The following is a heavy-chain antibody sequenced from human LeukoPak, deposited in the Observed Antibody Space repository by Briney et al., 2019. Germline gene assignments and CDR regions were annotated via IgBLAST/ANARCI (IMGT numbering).Heavy chain of an antibody. CDR3: SRVLPGGSRSLDL. D-gene: IGHD1-26*01. CDR1: GFTFSRYW. V-gene: IGHV3-74*01. J-gene: IGHJ2*01. CDR2: IQIDGSST. Sequence: GGSLRLSCAASGFTFSRYWMHWVRHAPGKGLEWVSRIQIDGSSTNYADSVKGRFTISRDNDKNTLYLQMHSLRAEDTAMYYCSRVLPGGSRSLDLWGLGTLVIVSS.